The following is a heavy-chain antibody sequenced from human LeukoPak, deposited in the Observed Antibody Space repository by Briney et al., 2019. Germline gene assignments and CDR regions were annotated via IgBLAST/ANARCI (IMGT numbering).Heavy chain of an antibody. Sequence: ASVKVSCKASGYTFTGYYMHSVRQAPGQEPEWMGWINPYSGCTKYAQKLHGRVTKTRDTSTSTAYMELSRLKSDDTAVYYCASLPDSRGYYPSNGYYYYGMDVWGQGTTVTVSS. CDR1: GYTFTGYY. D-gene: IGHD3-22*01. J-gene: IGHJ6*02. V-gene: IGHV1-2*02. CDR2: INPYSGCT. CDR3: ASLPDSRGYYPSNGYYYYGMDV.